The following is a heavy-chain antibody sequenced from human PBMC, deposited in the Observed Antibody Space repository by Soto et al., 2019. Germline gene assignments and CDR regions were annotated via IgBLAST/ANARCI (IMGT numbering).Heavy chain of an antibody. J-gene: IGHJ4*02. CDR1: GGSISGFY. D-gene: IGHD2-21*02. CDR2: IYSSGAT. V-gene: IGHV4-4*07. Sequence: SETLSLTCTVAGGSISGFYWSWVRQPAGKGPEWIGRIYSSGATKYNPSLRNRVTMSVDTSTDQYSLNLASMTAADTAVYFCARGPFCGNDCYFDVWGQGTQVTVS. CDR3: ARGPFCGNDCYFDV.